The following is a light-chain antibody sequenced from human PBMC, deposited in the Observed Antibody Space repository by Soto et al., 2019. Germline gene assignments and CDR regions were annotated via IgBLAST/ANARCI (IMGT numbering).Light chain of an antibody. CDR3: QQYNSHSSYT. CDR2: KAS. J-gene: IGKJ2*01. CDR1: QTISSW. Sequence: DIQMTQSPSTLSASVGDRVTITCRASQTISSWLAWYQQKPGKAPKLLIYKASSLGSGVPSRFSGSGSGTEFTLPISSLQPHDFAIYYCQQYNSHSSYTFGQGTKLEIK. V-gene: IGKV1-5*03.